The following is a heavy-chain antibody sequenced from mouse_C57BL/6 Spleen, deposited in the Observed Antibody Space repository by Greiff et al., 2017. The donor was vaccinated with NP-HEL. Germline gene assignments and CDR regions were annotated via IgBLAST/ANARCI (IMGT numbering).Heavy chain of an antibody. CDR3: ARDTLSFDY. CDR2: ISYDGSN. V-gene: IGHV3-6*01. CDR1: GYSITSGYY. J-gene: IGHJ2*01. Sequence: DVKLQESGPGLVKPSQSLSLTCSVTGYSITSGYYWNWIRQFPGNKLEWMGYISYDGSNNYNPSLKNRISITLDTSKNQFFLKLNSVTTEDTATYYCARDTLSFDYWGQGTTLTVSS.